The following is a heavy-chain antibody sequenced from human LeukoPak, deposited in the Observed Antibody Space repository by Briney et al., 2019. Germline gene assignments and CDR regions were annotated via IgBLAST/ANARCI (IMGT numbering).Heavy chain of an antibody. Sequence: PSETLSLTCTVSGGSISYYFWSWIRQPPGKRLEWIGYIYYSGSTSYNPSLKSRVSISLDSSKHQSSLKLNSVSAADTAVYYCARHAYCGGDCFGGAFEIWGQGRMVTVSS. V-gene: IGHV4-59*08. CDR1: GGSISYYF. CDR2: IYYSGST. D-gene: IGHD2-21*02. J-gene: IGHJ3*02. CDR3: ARHAYCGGDCFGGAFEI.